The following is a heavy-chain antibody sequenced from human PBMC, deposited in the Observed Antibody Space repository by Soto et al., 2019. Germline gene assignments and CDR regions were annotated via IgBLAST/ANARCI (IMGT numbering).Heavy chain of an antibody. D-gene: IGHD6-19*01. Sequence: ASVKVSCKASGYTFTSYGISWVRQAPGQGLEWMGWISAYNGNTNYAQKLQGRVTMTTDTSTSTAYMELRSLRSDDTAVYYCARADSSGCPGYYFDSGGQGTLVTVSS. CDR3: ARADSSGCPGYYFDS. J-gene: IGHJ4*02. V-gene: IGHV1-18*01. CDR2: ISAYNGNT. CDR1: GYTFTSYG.